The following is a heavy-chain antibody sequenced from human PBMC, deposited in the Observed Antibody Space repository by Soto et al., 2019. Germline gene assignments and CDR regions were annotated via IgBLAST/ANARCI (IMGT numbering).Heavy chain of an antibody. J-gene: IGHJ3*02. CDR3: ARDPRPGVSGFIGYNRAPAFDI. CDR2: INPNSGGT. V-gene: IGHV1-2*04. CDR1: GYTFTGYY. D-gene: IGHD5-18*01. Sequence: ASVKVSCKASGYTFTGYYMHWVRQAPGQGLEWMGWINPNSGGTNCAQKFQGWVTMTRDTSISTAYMELSRLRSDDTAVYYCARDPRPGVSGFIGYNRAPAFDIWGQGTMVTVSS.